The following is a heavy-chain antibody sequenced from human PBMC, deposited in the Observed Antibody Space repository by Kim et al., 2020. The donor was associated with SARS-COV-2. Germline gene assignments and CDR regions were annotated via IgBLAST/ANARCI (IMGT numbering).Heavy chain of an antibody. V-gene: IGHV4-34*01. CDR3: ARVNSLGGYYYYGMDV. D-gene: IGHD7-27*01. J-gene: IGHJ6*02. Sequence: SETLSLTCAVYGGSFSGYYWSWIRQPPGKGLEWIGEINHSGSTNYNPFLKSRVTISVDTSKNQFSLKLSSVTAADTAVYYCARVNSLGGYYYYGMDVWG. CDR2: INHSGST. CDR1: GGSFSGYY.